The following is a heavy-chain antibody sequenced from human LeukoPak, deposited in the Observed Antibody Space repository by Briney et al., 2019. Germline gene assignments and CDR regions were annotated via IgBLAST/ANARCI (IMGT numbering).Heavy chain of an antibody. CDR2: INHSGST. CDR1: GGSFSGYY. J-gene: IGHJ4*02. V-gene: IGHV4-34*01. Sequence: SETLSLTCAVYGGSFSGYYWSWIRQPPGKGLEWIGEINHSGSTNYNPSLKSRVTISVDTSKNQFSLKLSSVTAADTAVYYCARGYYYGSGSSFDYWGQGTLVPVSS. D-gene: IGHD3-10*01. CDR3: ARGYYYGSGSSFDY.